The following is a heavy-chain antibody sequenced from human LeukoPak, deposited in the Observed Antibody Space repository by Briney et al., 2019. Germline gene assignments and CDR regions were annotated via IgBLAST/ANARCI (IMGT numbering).Heavy chain of an antibody. CDR1: GYTFTGYY. CDR3: ARDSGYCYDSSGYYRKGPFDY. J-gene: IGHJ4*02. D-gene: IGHD3-22*01. CDR2: INPNSGGT. V-gene: IGHV1-2*02. Sequence: GASVKVSCKASGYTFTGYYMHWVRQAPGQGLEWMGWINPNSGGTNYAQKFQGRVTMTRDTSISTAYMELSRLRSDDTAVYYCARDSGYCYDSSGYYRKGPFDYWGQGTLVTVSS.